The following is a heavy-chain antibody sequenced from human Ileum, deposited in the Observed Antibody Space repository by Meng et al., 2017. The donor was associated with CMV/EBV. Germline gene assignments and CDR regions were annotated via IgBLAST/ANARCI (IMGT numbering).Heavy chain of an antibody. CDR2: IYHGGST. CDR3: ARGPGGFGDFNFDY. Sequence: QVQLKESGPGPVKPSETLSLTCAVSGDSITSFYWSWIPQPAGKALEWIGRIYHGGSTNYNPSLKSRVTLSVDTSKNQFSMRLTSVTAADTAVYYCARGPGGFGDFNFDYWGQGTLVTVSS. J-gene: IGHJ4*02. V-gene: IGHV4-4*07. D-gene: IGHD3-16*01. CDR1: GDSITSFY.